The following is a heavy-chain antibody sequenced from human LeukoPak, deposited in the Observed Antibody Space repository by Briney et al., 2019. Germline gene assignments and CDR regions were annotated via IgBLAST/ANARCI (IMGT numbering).Heavy chain of an antibody. Sequence: GGSLRLSCAASGFTFSSYAMSWVRQAPGKGLEWVSGISGSGGNTHYADSVRGRFTISRDNSRNTVYLEMNSLRAEGTAIYYCAKVSWANYFDYWGQGTLVTVSS. CDR1: GFTFSSYA. D-gene: IGHD6-13*01. J-gene: IGHJ4*02. CDR2: ISGSGGNT. V-gene: IGHV3-23*01. CDR3: AKVSWANYFDY.